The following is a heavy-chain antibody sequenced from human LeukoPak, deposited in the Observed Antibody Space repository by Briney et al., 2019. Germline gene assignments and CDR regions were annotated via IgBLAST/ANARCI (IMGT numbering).Heavy chain of an antibody. CDR2: INHSGST. Sequence: SETLSLTCAVYGGSFSGYYWSWIRQPPGKELEWIGEINHSGSTNYNPSLKSRVTISVDTSKNQFSLKLSSVTAADTAVYYCARGRYSYGPPYYFDYWGQGTLVTVSS. CDR3: ARGRYSYGPPYYFDY. V-gene: IGHV4-34*01. D-gene: IGHD5-18*01. J-gene: IGHJ4*02. CDR1: GGSFSGYY.